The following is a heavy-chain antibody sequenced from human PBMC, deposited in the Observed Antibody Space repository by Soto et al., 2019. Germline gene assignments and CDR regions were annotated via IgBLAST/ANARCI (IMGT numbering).Heavy chain of an antibody. V-gene: IGHV3-7*01. CDR2: INQDGSEK. CDR1: GFTFSNYW. CDR3: ARDKAYGDSEDY. D-gene: IGHD4-17*01. J-gene: IGHJ4*02. Sequence: EVQLVESGGGLVQPGGSLRLSCAASGFTFSNYWMSWVRQAPGKGLEWVANINQDGSEKYYVDSVKGRFTISRDNARNSMYLQMNSLRGEDTGVYYCARDKAYGDSEDYWGQGTLVTVSS.